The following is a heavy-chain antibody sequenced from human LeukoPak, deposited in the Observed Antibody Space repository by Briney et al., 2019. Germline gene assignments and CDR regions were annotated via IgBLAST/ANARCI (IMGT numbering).Heavy chain of an antibody. J-gene: IGHJ4*02. V-gene: IGHV1-69*13. CDR3: ARDIAVAGTTLGY. D-gene: IGHD6-19*01. Sequence: ASVKVSCTASGGTFSSYAISWVRQAPGQGLEWMGGIIPIFGTANYAQKFQGRVTITADESTSTAYMELSSLRSEDTAVYYCARDIAVAGTTLGYWGQGTLVTVSS. CDR2: IIPIFGTA. CDR1: GGTFSSYA.